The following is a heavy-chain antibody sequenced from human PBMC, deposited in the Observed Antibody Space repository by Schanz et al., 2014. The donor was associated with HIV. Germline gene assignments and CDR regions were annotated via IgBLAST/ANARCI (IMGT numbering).Heavy chain of an antibody. D-gene: IGHD2-21*02. CDR2: INIDGSST. V-gene: IGHV3-74*01. J-gene: IGHJ4*02. CDR3: ARGLVT. Sequence: EEKLVESGGGLVQPGGSLRVSCAASGFTFSNYWMHWVRQAPGKGLVWVSRINIDGSSTSYADSVKGRFTISRDNAKNTLYLQMNSLRAEDTAVYYCARGLVTWGQGALVTVSS. CDR1: GFTFSNYW.